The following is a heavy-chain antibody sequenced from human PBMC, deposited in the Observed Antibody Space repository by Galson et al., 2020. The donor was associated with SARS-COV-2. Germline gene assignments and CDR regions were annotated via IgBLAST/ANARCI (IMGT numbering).Heavy chain of an antibody. CDR1: GFTFSDYD. Sequence: GESLKISCAATGFTFSDYDMHWVRQATGKSLEWVSLAGSVGDTSHLGSVKGRFIISRDNAKSSLYLQMNSLTAGDRAIYYCTRGQVGNAFDVWGQGSLVTVAS. CDR3: TRGQVGNAFDV. D-gene: IGHD1-26*01. CDR2: AGSVGDT. V-gene: IGHV3-13*01. J-gene: IGHJ3*01.